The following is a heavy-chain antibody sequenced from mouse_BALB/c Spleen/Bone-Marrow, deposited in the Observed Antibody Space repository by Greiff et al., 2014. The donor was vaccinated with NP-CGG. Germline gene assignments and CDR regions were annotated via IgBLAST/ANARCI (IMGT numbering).Heavy chain of an antibody. CDR1: GYTFTSYW. J-gene: IGHJ3*01. V-gene: IGHV1-69*02. CDR3: TTGAY. D-gene: IGHD4-1*01. CDR2: IYPSDSYT. Sequence: QVQLQQSGAELVRPGASVKLSCKASGYTFTSYWINWVKQRPGQGLEWIGNIYPSDSYTNYNQKLKDKATLTVDKSSSTAYMQLSSPTSEDSAVYYCTTGAYWGQGTLVTVSA.